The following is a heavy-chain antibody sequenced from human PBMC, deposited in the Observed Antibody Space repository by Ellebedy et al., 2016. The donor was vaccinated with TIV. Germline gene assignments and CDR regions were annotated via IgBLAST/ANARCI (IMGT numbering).Heavy chain of an antibody. Sequence: GESLKISXAASGFTFSSYGIHWVRQAPGKGLEWVAVISYHGSNKYYADSVKGRFTISRDNSKNTLYLQMNSLRAEDTAVYYCTTDLSGWAFDIWGQGTMVTVSS. CDR1: GFTFSSYG. V-gene: IGHV3-30*03. CDR3: TTDLSGWAFDI. J-gene: IGHJ3*02. CDR2: ISYHGSNK. D-gene: IGHD6-19*01.